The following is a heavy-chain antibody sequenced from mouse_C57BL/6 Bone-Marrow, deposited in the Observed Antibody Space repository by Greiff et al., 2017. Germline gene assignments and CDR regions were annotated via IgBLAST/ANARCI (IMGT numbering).Heavy chain of an antibody. Sequence: EVQLQQPGPGLVKPSQSLSLTCSVTGYSITSGYYWNWIRQFPGNKLEWMGYLSYDGSNNYNPSFKNRIPITRDTSKNQFFLKLNSVTTEDTATYYGARDGYYFDVWGTGTTVTVSS. J-gene: IGHJ1*03. V-gene: IGHV3-6*01. CDR3: ARDGYYFDV. CDR2: LSYDGSN. D-gene: IGHD2-2*01. CDR1: GYSITSGYY.